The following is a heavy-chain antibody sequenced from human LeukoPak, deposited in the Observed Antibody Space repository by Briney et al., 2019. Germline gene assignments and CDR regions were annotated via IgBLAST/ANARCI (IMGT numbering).Heavy chain of an antibody. CDR3: AKSSGAYYVGAFDI. Sequence: GGSLRLSCAAPGFTFSSYGMHWVRQAPGKGLEWVAVISYDGSNKYYADSVKGRFTISRDNSKNTLYLQMNSLRTEDTAVYYCAKSSGAYYVGAFDIWGQGTMVTVSS. CDR1: GFTFSSYG. J-gene: IGHJ3*02. D-gene: IGHD1-26*01. V-gene: IGHV3-30*18. CDR2: ISYDGSNK.